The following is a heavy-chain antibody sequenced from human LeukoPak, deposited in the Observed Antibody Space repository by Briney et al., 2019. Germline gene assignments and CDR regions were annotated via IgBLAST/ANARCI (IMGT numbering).Heavy chain of an antibody. CDR2: INPNSGGT. CDR1: GYTFIDDY. D-gene: IGHD1-26*01. J-gene: IGHJ4*02. V-gene: IGHV1-2*02. CDR3: ARDRSGSYYPY. Sequence: ASVKVSCKASGYTFIDDYIYWVRQAPGQGLEWMGWINPNSGGTNYAQKFQGRVTMTRDTSISTAYMELSRLRSDDTAVYYCARDRSGSYYPYWGQGTLVTVSS.